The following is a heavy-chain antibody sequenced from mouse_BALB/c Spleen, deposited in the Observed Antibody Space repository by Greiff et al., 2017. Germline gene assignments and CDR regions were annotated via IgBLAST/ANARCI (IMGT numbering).Heavy chain of an antibody. CDR2: IRNKANGYTT. Sequence: EVHLVESGGGLVQPGGSLRLSCATSGFTFTDYYMSWVRQPPGKALEWLGFIRNKANGYTTEYSASVKGRFTISRDNSQSILYLQMNTLRAEDSATYYCARDDGGRDWGQGTLVTVSA. CDR3: ARDDGGRD. V-gene: IGHV7-3*02. D-gene: IGHD2-3*01. CDR1: GFTFTDYY. J-gene: IGHJ3*01.